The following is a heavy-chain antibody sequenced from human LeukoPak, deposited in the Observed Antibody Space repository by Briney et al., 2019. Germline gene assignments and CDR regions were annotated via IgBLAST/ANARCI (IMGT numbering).Heavy chain of an antibody. CDR1: GGSMVSYY. D-gene: IGHD6-19*01. V-gene: IGHV4-59*12. CDR2: IYYSGST. J-gene: IGHJ6*02. Sequence: SETLSLTCTVSGGSMVSYYWSWIRQPPGKGLEWIGYIYYSGSTNYNPSLKSRVTISVDTSKNQFSLKLRSVTAADTAVYFCARGSGVAVGMDVWGQGTTVIVSS. CDR3: ARGSGVAVGMDV.